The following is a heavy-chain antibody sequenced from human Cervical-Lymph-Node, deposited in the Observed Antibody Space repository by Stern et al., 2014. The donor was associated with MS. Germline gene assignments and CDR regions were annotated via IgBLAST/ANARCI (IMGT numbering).Heavy chain of an antibody. CDR1: GGSISSGYYY. Sequence: DQLVESGPGLVKPSQTLSLTCTVSGGSISSGYYYWSWIRQPPGHGLEWIGYIYDSGSSYYNPSLKSRVTISVDTSKNQFSLKLSSVTAADTAVYYCASANCSSTSCPNWFDPWGQGTLVTVSS. CDR2: IYDSGSS. J-gene: IGHJ5*02. CDR3: ASANCSSTSCPNWFDP. V-gene: IGHV4-30-4*01. D-gene: IGHD2-2*01.